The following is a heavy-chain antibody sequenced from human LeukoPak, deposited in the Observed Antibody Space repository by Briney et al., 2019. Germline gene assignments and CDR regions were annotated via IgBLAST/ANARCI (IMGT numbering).Heavy chain of an antibody. CDR3: AREVGGYDFGGWFDP. V-gene: IGHV4-31*03. CDR1: GGSISSGGYY. Sequence: SETLSLTCTVSGGSISSGGYYWSWIRQHPGKGLEWTGYVYYSGSTSYNPSLKSRVTISVDTSKNQFSLKLSSLTAADTAVSYCAREVGGYDFGGWFDPWGQGTLVTVSS. J-gene: IGHJ5*02. CDR2: VYYSGST. D-gene: IGHD5-12*01.